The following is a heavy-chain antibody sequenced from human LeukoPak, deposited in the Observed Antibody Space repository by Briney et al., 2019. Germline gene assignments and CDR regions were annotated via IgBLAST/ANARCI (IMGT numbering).Heavy chain of an antibody. V-gene: IGHV4-34*01. Sequence: PSETLSLTCAXXGXXXXXXXXXXXXXPXXXXLXXXXXIXHSXSTNXNPSLKXRVTIXVDTSKNQFSLKLSSVTAADTAVYYCARXPQGRMIGFHFDYWGQGTLVTVSS. CDR3: ARXPQGRMIGFHFDY. CDR1: GXXXXXXX. D-gene: IGHD2-21*01. CDR2: IXHSXST. J-gene: IGHJ4*02.